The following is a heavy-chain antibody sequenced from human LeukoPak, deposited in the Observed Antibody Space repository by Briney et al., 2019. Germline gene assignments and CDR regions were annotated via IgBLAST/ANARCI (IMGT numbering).Heavy chain of an antibody. Sequence: SETLSLICPVSAGSISSSSYYWGWIRQPRGKGLEWFGSIYYSGSTYYNPSLKSRVTISVDKSKYQFSLKLSSVTAADTALYYCARSGVVVTASLYYGMDVWGQGTTVTVSS. V-gene: IGHV4-39*07. D-gene: IGHD2-21*02. CDR1: AGSISSSSYY. CDR3: ARSGVVVTASLYYGMDV. CDR2: IYYSGST. J-gene: IGHJ6*02.